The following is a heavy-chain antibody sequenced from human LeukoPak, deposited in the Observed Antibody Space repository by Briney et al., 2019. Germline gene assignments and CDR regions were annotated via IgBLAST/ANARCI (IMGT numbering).Heavy chain of an antibody. Sequence: GGSLRLSCGASGFPFSSYGMTWVRKAPGKGLEWVANIKQDGTEKYYVDSVRGRFTISRDNARYSLYLQMNSLRAEDTAVYYCAREYYYDSSGPDYWGQGTLVTVSS. D-gene: IGHD3-22*01. CDR3: AREYYYDSSGPDY. CDR2: IKQDGTEK. J-gene: IGHJ4*02. CDR1: GFPFSSYG. V-gene: IGHV3-7*05.